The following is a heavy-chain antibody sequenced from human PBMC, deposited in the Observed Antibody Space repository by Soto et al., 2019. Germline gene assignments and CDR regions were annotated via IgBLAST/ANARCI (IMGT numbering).Heavy chain of an antibody. CDR3: ARAPVGMDSINFFDH. CDR2: ISNGGRT. J-gene: IGHJ4*02. CDR1: GDSISSDGYH. D-gene: IGHD2-8*01. Sequence: SSETLSLTCTVSGDSISSDGYHWSWIRQSPGKGLEWIGYISNGGRTFYRPSLESRINMSLDATKNSYSLRLTSVTAADTAVYYCARAPVGMDSINFFDHWGQGMLVTVSS. V-gene: IGHV4-30-4*01.